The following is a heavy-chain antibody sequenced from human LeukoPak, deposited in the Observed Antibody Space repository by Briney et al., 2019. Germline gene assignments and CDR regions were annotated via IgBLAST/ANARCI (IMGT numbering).Heavy chain of an antibody. CDR2: IWNDGTTQ. CDR1: GFTFTTSG. V-gene: IGHV3-33*01. CDR3: ARAVRYCSSTSCYPMHPYYGMDV. Sequence: GGSLRLSCAASGFTFTTSGMHWVRQAPGKGLEWVAVIWNDGTTQFYADSVKGRFTISRDNSKNTLFLQMNSLRVEDTAVYYCARAVRYCSSTSCYPMHPYYGMDVWGQGTTVTVSS. J-gene: IGHJ6*02. D-gene: IGHD2-2*01.